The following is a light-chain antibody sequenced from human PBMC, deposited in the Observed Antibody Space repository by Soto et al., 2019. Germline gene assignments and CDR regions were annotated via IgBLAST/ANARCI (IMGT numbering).Light chain of an antibody. V-gene: IGKV3-20*01. CDR3: RQYGSSLIT. Sequence: EIVLTQSPGTLSLSPGERATLSCRASQSVSSSYLAWYQQKPGQAPRLLIYGASSRATGIPDRFSGSGSGTDFTLTISRLETEDVAVYYCRQYGSSLITFGQGTRLEIK. CDR2: GAS. J-gene: IGKJ5*01. CDR1: QSVSSSY.